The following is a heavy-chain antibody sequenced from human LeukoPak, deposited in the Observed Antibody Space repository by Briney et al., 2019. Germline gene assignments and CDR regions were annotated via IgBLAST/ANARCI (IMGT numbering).Heavy chain of an antibody. CDR1: GFTFRDYY. CDR3: ARDRLGDYDHSGYYDK. Sequence: GGSLRLSCAASGFTFRDYYMSWLRQAPGKGLERVAYMCDSGRTIYYADSVKGRFTISRDNAKNSVYLQMNNLRAEDTAVYYCARDRLGDYDHSGYYDKWGQGTLVSVST. J-gene: IGHJ4*02. CDR2: MCDSGRTI. D-gene: IGHD3-22*01. V-gene: IGHV3-11*01.